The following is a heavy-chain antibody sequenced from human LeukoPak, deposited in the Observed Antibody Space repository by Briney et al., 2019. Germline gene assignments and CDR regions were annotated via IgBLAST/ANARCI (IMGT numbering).Heavy chain of an antibody. Sequence: GGSLRLSCAVSGFTVSSIYMSWVRQAPGKGLEWVSFIYSDGNTYYGDSVKGRFTLSRDSSRNTLYLQMNSLTVDDTAVYYCAGDRGFRSGWPVDYWGQGTLVTVSS. D-gene: IGHD6-19*01. CDR1: GFTVSSIY. J-gene: IGHJ4*02. CDR2: IYSDGNT. CDR3: AGDRGFRSGWPVDY. V-gene: IGHV3-53*01.